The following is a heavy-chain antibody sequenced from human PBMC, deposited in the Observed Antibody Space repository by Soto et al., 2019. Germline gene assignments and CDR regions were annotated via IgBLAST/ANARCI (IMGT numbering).Heavy chain of an antibody. CDR2: IYYSGTT. CDR3: ARLKGAFFITTYNWSEH. CDR1: GDSIRSSSYY. J-gene: IGHJ5*02. Sequence: SETLSLTCTVSGDSIRSSSYYWGWILHPPGKGLEWIGDIYYSGTTHYNPSLKSRVTISIDTSKNQLSLHLRSVTAADTAVYYCARLKGAFFITTYNWSEHWGKGNTVIVST. D-gene: IGHD3-22*01. V-gene: IGHV4-39*01.